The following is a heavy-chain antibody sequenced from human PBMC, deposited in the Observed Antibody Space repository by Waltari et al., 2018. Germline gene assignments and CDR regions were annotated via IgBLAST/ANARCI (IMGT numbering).Heavy chain of an antibody. V-gene: IGHV4-39*07. Sequence: QLQLQESGPGLVKPSETLSLTCTVSGGSISSRSYYWGWIRQPPGKGLEWIGSIYYSGSTFYNPSLKSRVTISVDTSKNQFSLKLSSVTAADTAVYFCARGRQLLNFFDYWGQGTLVTLSS. CDR3: ARGRQLLNFFDY. CDR1: GGSISSRSYY. D-gene: IGHD6-19*01. J-gene: IGHJ4*01. CDR2: IYYSGST.